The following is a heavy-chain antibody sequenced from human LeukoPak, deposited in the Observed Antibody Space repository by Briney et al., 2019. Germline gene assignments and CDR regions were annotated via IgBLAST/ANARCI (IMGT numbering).Heavy chain of an antibody. V-gene: IGHV3-48*03. CDR1: GFTFSSYE. J-gene: IGHJ4*02. Sequence: QTGGSLRLSCAASGFTFSSYEMNCVRQAPGKGLEWVSYISSSGSAIYYADSVKGRFTISRDNAKNSLYLQMNSLRAEDTAVYYCARVTRGYSYGVDYWGQGTLVTVSS. CDR2: ISSSGSAI. CDR3: ARVTRGYSYGVDY. D-gene: IGHD5-18*01.